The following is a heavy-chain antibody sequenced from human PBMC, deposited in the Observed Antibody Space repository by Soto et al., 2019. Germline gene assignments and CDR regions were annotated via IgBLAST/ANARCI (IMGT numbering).Heavy chain of an antibody. CDR2: IYYSGST. D-gene: IGHD3-3*01. J-gene: IGHJ6*02. CDR1: GGSVSSGSYY. V-gene: IGHV4-61*01. Sequence: QVQLQESGPGLVKPSETLSLTCTVSGGSVSSGSYYWSWIRQPLGKGLEWIGYIYYSGSTNYNPSLKSRVTISVDTSKNQFSLKLSSVTAADTAVYYCARDRSAITIFGVVAHKYYYYGMDVWGQGTTVTVSS. CDR3: ARDRSAITIFGVVAHKYYYYGMDV.